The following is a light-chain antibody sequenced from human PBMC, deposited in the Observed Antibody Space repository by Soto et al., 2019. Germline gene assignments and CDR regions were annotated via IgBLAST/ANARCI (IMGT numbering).Light chain of an antibody. CDR2: GPS. J-gene: IGKJ3*01. CDR3: QQNGDSLPVT. V-gene: IGKV3-20*01. Sequence: VLTQSPDTLSLPPGERATLSCRARQTVTSSNVAWYQQKPGQAPRPLVYGPSTRATGVPDRFSGSGSGTEVTLAFSRLEPEDFAGYYCQQNGDSLPVTCGPGTKVEIK. CDR1: QTVTSSN.